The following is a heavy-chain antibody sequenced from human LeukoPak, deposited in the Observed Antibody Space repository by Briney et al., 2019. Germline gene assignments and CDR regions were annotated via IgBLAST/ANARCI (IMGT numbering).Heavy chain of an antibody. D-gene: IGHD3-10*01. J-gene: IGHJ4*02. Sequence: PSETLSLTCTVSGGSISSSSYYWGWIRQPPGKGLEWIGSIYYSGSTYYNPSLKSRVTISVDTSKNQFSLKLSSVTAADTAVYYCARGWSYYGSGSYENWGQGTLVTVSS. CDR2: IYYSGST. V-gene: IGHV4-39*07. CDR1: GGSISSSSYY. CDR3: ARGWSYYGSGSYEN.